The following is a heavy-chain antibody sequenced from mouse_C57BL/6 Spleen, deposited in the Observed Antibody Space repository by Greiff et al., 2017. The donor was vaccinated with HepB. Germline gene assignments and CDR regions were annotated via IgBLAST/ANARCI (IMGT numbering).Heavy chain of an antibody. CDR2: IYPSDSET. V-gene: IGHV1-61*01. Sequence: QVQLQQPGAELVRPGSSVKLSCKASGYTFTSYWMDWVKQRPGQGLEWIGNIYPSDSETHYNQKFKDKATLTVDKSSSTAYMQLSSLTSEDSAVYYCARVGDGYYFDDWGQGTTLTVSS. J-gene: IGHJ2*01. D-gene: IGHD2-3*01. CDR1: GYTFTSYW. CDR3: ARVGDGYYFDD.